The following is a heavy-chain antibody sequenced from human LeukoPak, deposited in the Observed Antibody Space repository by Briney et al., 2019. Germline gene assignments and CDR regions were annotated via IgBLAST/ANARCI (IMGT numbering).Heavy chain of an antibody. Sequence: SSVTVSCKPSVGSFSRYAISWVRQAPRQGLEWMGRIIPILGIANYAQTFQGRVTITADKSTSTAYMELSSLRSEDTAVYYCARDQDMVRGVIMPSAPFDPWGQGTLVTVSS. J-gene: IGHJ5*02. CDR2: IIPILGIA. CDR1: VGSFSRYA. CDR3: ARDQDMVRGVIMPSAPFDP. V-gene: IGHV1-69*04. D-gene: IGHD3-10*01.